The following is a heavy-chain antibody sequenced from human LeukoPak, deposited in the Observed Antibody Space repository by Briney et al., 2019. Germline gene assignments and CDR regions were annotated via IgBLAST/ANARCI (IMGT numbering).Heavy chain of an antibody. J-gene: IGHJ4*02. CDR2: INPSGGST. CDR1: GHTFTGYY. V-gene: IGHV1-46*01. D-gene: IGHD6-13*01. Sequence: ASVKVSCKASGHTFTGYYIHWVRQAPGQGLEWMTMINPSGGSTSYVQKFQGRVTMTSDMSTSTVYMELSSLRSEDTAVYYCARALAPAAGRRAGMMGDWGQGTLVTVSS. CDR3: ARALAPAAGRRAGMMGD.